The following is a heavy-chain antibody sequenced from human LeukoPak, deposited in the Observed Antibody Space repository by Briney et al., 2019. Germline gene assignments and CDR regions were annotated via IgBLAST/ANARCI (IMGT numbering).Heavy chain of an antibody. CDR3: VKGFYQAGSSLEGAFDY. CDR1: GITFSSYG. V-gene: IGHV3-30*02. J-gene: IGHJ4*02. CDR2: LWSDGSNI. D-gene: IGHD6-13*01. Sequence: GGSLRLSCAASGITFSSYGMHWVRQAPGQGLEWVAVLWSDGSNIYYADSVKGRFTISRDNSKNTLYLQMSSLRAEHTAVYYCVKGFYQAGSSLEGAFDYWGQGTLVTVSS.